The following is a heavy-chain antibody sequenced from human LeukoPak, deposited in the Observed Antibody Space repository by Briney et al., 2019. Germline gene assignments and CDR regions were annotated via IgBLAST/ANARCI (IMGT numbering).Heavy chain of an antibody. D-gene: IGHD6-19*01. Sequence: PGGSLRLSCTASGFTFSSYAMHWVRQAPGKGLEWVAVISYDGSNKYYADSVKGRFTISRDNSKNTLYLQMNSLRAEDTAVYYCAKDLSLPVAGTYYFDYWGQGTLVTVSS. J-gene: IGHJ4*02. CDR3: AKDLSLPVAGTYYFDY. CDR2: ISYDGSNK. V-gene: IGHV3-30*04. CDR1: GFTFSSYA.